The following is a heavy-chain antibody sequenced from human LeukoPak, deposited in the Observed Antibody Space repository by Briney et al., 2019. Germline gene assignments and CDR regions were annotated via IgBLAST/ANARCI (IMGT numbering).Heavy chain of an antibody. D-gene: IGHD4-17*01. Sequence: PGRSLRLSCAASGFTFSSYGMHWVRQAPGKGLEWVAVIWYDGSNKYYADSVMGRFTISRDNSKNTLYLQMNSLRAEDTAVYYCARALYGDLKVFVYWGQGTLVTVSS. CDR2: IWYDGSNK. CDR3: ARALYGDLKVFVY. J-gene: IGHJ4*02. CDR1: GFTFSSYG. V-gene: IGHV3-33*01.